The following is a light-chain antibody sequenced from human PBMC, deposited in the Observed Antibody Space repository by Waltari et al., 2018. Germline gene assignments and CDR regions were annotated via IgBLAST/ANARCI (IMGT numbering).Light chain of an antibody. V-gene: IGLV3-1*01. CDR1: KLGDFF. Sequence: SYELTQPPSVSVPPGETAVINCFGDKLGDFFASGYRLKPGQSPGLLIYKDSRRPSGIPERFSGSNSGDKATLTISGAQALDEGDYYCLTSDAATGVFGGGTKLTVL. CDR3: LTSDAATGV. CDR2: KDS. J-gene: IGLJ3*02.